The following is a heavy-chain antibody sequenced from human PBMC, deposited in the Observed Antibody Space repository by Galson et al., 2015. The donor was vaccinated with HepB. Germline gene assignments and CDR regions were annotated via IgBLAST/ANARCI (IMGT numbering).Heavy chain of an antibody. J-gene: IGHJ6*02. Sequence: SLRLSCAASGFTFSSYSMNWVRQAPGKGLEWVSCISSSSSTIYYADSVKGRFTISRDNAKNSLYLQMNSLRDEDTAVYYCARAHSGYAWRAYYYYGMDVWGQGTTVTVSS. D-gene: IGHD5-12*01. V-gene: IGHV3-48*02. CDR2: ISSSSSTI. CDR1: GFTFSSYS. CDR3: ARAHSGYAWRAYYYYGMDV.